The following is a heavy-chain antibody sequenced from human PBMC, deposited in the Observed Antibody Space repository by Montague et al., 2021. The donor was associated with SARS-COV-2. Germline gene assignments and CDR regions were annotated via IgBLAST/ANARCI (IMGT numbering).Heavy chain of an antibody. CDR3: ARAQNTCFIANCVNYFEV. J-gene: IGHJ4*02. Sequence: SETLSLTCDVSGDSISSYYWSWIRQSPGKGLEWIGYVHYTGSTKYTPSLKTRVTRSLDTPKNRFSLKLRSVTAADTAMYYCARAQNTCFIANCVNYFEVWGLGALVTVSS. CDR2: VHYTGST. V-gene: IGHV4-59*01. D-gene: IGHD1-1*01. CDR1: GDSISSYY.